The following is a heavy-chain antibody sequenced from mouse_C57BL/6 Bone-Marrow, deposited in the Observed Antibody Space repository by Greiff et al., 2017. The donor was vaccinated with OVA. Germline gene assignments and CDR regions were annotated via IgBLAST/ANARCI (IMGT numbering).Heavy chain of an antibody. J-gene: IGHJ1*03. CDR2: INYDGSST. V-gene: IGHV5-16*01. CDR3: ARIYYGSSHWYFDV. D-gene: IGHD1-1*01. CDR1: GFTFSDYY. Sequence: EVQRVESEGGLVQPGSSMKLSCTASGFTFSDYYMAWVRQVPEKGLEWVANINYDGSSTYYLDSLKSRFIISRDNAKNILYLQMSSLKSEDTATYYCARIYYGSSHWYFDVWGTGTTVTVAS.